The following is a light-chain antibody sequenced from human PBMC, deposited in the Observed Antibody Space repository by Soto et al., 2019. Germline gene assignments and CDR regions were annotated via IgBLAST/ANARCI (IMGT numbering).Light chain of an antibody. CDR1: QSVLYSSNNKNY. Sequence: DIVMTQSPDSLAVSLGERATINCKSSQSVLYSSNNKNYLAWYQQKPGQPPKLLISWASTRESGVPVRFSGSGSGSDFTLTISTLQAEDVAVYYCQQYYSTPQTFGQGTKVEIK. J-gene: IGKJ1*01. CDR3: QQYYSTPQT. CDR2: WAS. V-gene: IGKV4-1*01.